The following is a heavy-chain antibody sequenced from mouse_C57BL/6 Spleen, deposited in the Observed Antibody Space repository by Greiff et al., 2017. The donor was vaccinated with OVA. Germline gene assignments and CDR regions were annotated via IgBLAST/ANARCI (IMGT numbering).Heavy chain of an antibody. Sequence: VQLQQPGAELVKPGASVKLSCKASGYTFTSYWMHWVKQRPGRGLEWIGRIDPNSGGTKYNEKFKSKATLTVDKPSSTAYMQLSSLTSEDSAVYYCVCSYGSSYNAMDYWGQGTSVTVSS. J-gene: IGHJ4*01. CDR1: GYTFTSYW. CDR2: IDPNSGGT. CDR3: VCSYGSSYNAMDY. D-gene: IGHD1-1*01. V-gene: IGHV1-72*01.